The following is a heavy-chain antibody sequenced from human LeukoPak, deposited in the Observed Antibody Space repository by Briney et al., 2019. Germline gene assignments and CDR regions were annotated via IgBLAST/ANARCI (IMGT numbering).Heavy chain of an antibody. Sequence: PGGSLRLSCAASGFTFSSYAMHWVRQAPGKGLEWVAVISYDGSNKYYADSVKGRFTISRDNSKNMLYLQMNSLRAEDTAVYYCARAHCSSTSCLRRGYFDYWGQGTLVTVSS. CDR1: GFTFSSYA. J-gene: IGHJ4*02. V-gene: IGHV3-30-3*01. D-gene: IGHD2-2*01. CDR3: ARAHCSSTSCLRRGYFDY. CDR2: ISYDGSNK.